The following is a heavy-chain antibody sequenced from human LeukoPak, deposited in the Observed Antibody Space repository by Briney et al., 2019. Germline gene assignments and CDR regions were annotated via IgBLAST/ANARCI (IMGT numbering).Heavy chain of an antibody. CDR1: GFTFSDYY. J-gene: IGHJ4*02. V-gene: IGHV3-11*01. D-gene: IGHD3-3*01. Sequence: GGSLRLSCAASGFTFSDYYMSWIRQAPGKGLEWVSSISRSGSTKYYADSVKGRFTISRDNAKNSLFLQMNSLRAEDTAVYYCARSSSDYDFWSRWGQGTLVTVSS. CDR3: ARSSSDYDFWSR. CDR2: ISRSGSTK.